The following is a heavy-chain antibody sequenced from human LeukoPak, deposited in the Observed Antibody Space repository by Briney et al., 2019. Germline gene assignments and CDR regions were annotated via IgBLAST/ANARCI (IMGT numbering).Heavy chain of an antibody. D-gene: IGHD6-19*01. CDR1: GFTFSSYS. Sequence: PGGSLRLSRAASGFTFSSYSMNWVRQAPGKGLEWVSSISSSSSYIYYVDSAKGRFTISRDNAKNSLYLQMNSLRAEDTAVYYCARVGTGLVPHWGQGTLVTVSS. J-gene: IGHJ4*02. V-gene: IGHV3-21*01. CDR3: ARVGTGLVPH. CDR2: ISSSSSYI.